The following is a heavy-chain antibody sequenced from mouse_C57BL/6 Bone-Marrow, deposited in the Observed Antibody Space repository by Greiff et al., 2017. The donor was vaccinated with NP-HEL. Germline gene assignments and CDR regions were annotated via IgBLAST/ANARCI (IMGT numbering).Heavy chain of an antibody. CDR2: IDLSDSYT. V-gene: IGHV1-50*01. CDR3: ARNPYYAMDY. CDR1: GYTFTSYW. Sequence: QVQLQQSGAELVKPGASVKLSCKASGYTFTSYWMQWVTQRPGQGLEWIGVIDLSDSYTNDNQKFKGKATLTVDTSSSTAYMQLSSLTSEDSAVYYCARNPYYAMDYWGQGTSVTVSS. J-gene: IGHJ4*01.